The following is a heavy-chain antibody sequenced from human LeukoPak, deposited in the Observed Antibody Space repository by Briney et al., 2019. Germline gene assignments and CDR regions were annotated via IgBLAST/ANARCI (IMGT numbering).Heavy chain of an antibody. Sequence: ASVKVSCKASGYTFSSYGISWVRQAPGQGLEWLGWISAYSDNTKYAQKFQGRVTMTTDTSTSTAYMELTSLRSDDTAVYYCARVGWSSTHWYPERDFWGQGTLVTVSS. CDR1: GYTFSSYG. CDR3: ARVGWSSTHWYPERDF. D-gene: IGHD2-2*01. J-gene: IGHJ4*02. CDR2: ISAYSDNT. V-gene: IGHV1-18*01.